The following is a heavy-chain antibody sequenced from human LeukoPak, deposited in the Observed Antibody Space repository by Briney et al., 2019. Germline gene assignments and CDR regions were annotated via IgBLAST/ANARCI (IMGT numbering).Heavy chain of an antibody. V-gene: IGHV3-66*01. J-gene: IGHJ6*02. CDR1: GFTVSSNY. CDR2: IYAGGST. CDR3: ASGLYGMDV. D-gene: IGHD2-21*01. Sequence: PGGSLRLSCAASGFTVSSNYMSWVRQAPGKWLEWVSMIYAGGSTYYADSVKGRFTISRDNSKNTLYLQMSSLRAEDTAVYYCASGLYGMDVWGQGPTVNVSS.